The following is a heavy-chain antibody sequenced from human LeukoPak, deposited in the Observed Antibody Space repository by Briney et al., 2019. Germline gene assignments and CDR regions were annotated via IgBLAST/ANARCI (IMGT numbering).Heavy chain of an antibody. D-gene: IGHD3-10*01. Sequence: SQTLSLTCAVSGGSISRGGYSWSWIRQPPGKGLEWLGYIYHSGSTYYNPSLKSRVTISVDRSKNQYSLKLSSVTAADTAVYYCARVFIGVRGGDDAFDIWGQGTMVTVSS. CDR3: ARVFIGVRGGDDAFDI. V-gene: IGHV4-30-2*01. CDR2: IYHSGST. CDR1: GGSISRGGYS. J-gene: IGHJ3*02.